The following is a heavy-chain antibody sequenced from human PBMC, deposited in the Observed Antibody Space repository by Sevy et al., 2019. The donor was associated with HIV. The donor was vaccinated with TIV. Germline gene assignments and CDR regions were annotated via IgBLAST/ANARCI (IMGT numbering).Heavy chain of an antibody. CDR3: AREVSGSYYQDYYGMDV. CDR1: AFTFSSYS. D-gene: IGHD1-26*01. Sequence: GGSLRLSCAASAFTFSSYSMNWVRQAPGKGLEWVSSISSSSSYIYYADSVKGRFTISRDNAKNSLYLQMNSLRAEDTAVYYCAREVSGSYYQDYYGMDVWGQGTTVTVSS. CDR2: ISSSSSYI. J-gene: IGHJ6*02. V-gene: IGHV3-21*01.